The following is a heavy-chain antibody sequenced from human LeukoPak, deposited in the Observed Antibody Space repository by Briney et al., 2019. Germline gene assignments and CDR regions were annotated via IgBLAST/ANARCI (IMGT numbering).Heavy chain of an antibody. J-gene: IGHJ4*02. Sequence: SETLSLTCTVSGGSISSYYWSWIRQPAGKGLEWIGRIYTSGSTNYNPSLKSRVTMSVDTSKNQFSLKLSSVTAADTAVYYCAREGSVHYGGKEARVYFDYWGQGTLVTVSS. V-gene: IGHV4-4*07. D-gene: IGHD4-23*01. CDR1: GGSISSYY. CDR3: AREGSVHYGGKEARVYFDY. CDR2: IYTSGST.